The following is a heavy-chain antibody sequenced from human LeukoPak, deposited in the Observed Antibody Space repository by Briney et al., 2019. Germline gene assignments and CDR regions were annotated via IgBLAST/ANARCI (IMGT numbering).Heavy chain of an antibody. J-gene: IGHJ4*02. D-gene: IGHD6-19*01. CDR3: AKLPVSYSSGWSNFDY. CDR1: GFTFSSYA. CDR2: ISDSGGST. V-gene: IGHV3-23*01. Sequence: GGSLRLSCAASGFTFSSYAMSWIRQGPGKGLEWVSGISDSGGSTYYADSVKGRFTISRDNSKNTLYLQMNSLRAEDTAVYYCAKLPVSYSSGWSNFDYWGQGTLVTVSS.